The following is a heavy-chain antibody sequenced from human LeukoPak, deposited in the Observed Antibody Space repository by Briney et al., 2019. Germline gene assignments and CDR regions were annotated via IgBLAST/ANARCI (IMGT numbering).Heavy chain of an antibody. CDR3: ARDFSSGWYDSY. Sequence: GASVKVSCKASGYTFTSYDINWVRQATGQGLEWMGWMNPNSGNTGYAQKFQGRVTMTRNTSISTAYMELSSLRSEDTAVYYCARDFSSGWYDSYWGQGTLVTVSS. D-gene: IGHD6-19*01. V-gene: IGHV1-8*01. CDR1: GYTFTSYD. CDR2: MNPNSGNT. J-gene: IGHJ4*02.